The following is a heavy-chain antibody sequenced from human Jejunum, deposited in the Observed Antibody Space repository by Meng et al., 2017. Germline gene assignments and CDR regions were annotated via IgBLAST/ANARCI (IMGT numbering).Heavy chain of an antibody. Sequence: VQLQEPGPGLLKPSDTLSLTCAVSGGSIESNNWWTWIRQPPGQGLEWIGEVYHSGSTHYNPSLQSRVTISIDNSKNRFSLSLNSVTAADTAIYYCARADYVRYFDLWGRGTLVTVSS. D-gene: IGHD3-10*02. CDR3: ARADYVRYFDL. J-gene: IGHJ2*01. CDR2: VYHSGST. CDR1: GGSIESNNW. V-gene: IGHV4-4*02.